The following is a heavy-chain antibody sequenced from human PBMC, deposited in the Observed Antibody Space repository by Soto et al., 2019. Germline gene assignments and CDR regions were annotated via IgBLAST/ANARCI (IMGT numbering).Heavy chain of an antibody. V-gene: IGHV3-15*01. Sequence: PVGSLRLSCAASGFTFSNAWMSWVRQAPGRGLEWVGRIKSKTDGGTTDYAAPVKGRFTISRDDSKNTLYLQMNSLKTEDTAVYYCTTEPHYGDYVGAFDIWGQGTMVTVSS. D-gene: IGHD4-17*01. CDR2: IKSKTDGGTT. CDR1: GFTFSNAW. J-gene: IGHJ3*02. CDR3: TTEPHYGDYVGAFDI.